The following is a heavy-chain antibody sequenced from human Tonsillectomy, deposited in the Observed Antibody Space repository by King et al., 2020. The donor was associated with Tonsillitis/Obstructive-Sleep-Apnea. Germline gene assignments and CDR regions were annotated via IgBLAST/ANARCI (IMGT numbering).Heavy chain of an antibody. CDR1: GFTFSTYV. Sequence: VQLVESGGGVVQPGRSLRLSCAASGFTFSTYVMHWVRQAPGKGLEWVAVISYDGSNKYYADSVKGRFTLSRDNSKNMLYLQMNSLRAEDTAVYYCAKVVVVTASYYYYAMDVWGQGTTVTVSS. CDR3: AKVVVVTASYYYYAMDV. V-gene: IGHV3-30*18. J-gene: IGHJ6*02. CDR2: ISYDGSNK. D-gene: IGHD2-21*02.